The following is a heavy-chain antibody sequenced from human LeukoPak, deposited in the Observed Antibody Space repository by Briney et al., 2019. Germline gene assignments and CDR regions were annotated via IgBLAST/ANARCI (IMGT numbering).Heavy chain of an antibody. Sequence: ASVKVSCKASGYTFTSYYMHWVRQAPGQGLEWMGIINPSGGSTSYAQKFQGRVTMTRDTSTSTVYMELSSLRSEDTAVYYCARDPVLRFLEWSHYYYYYYMDVWGKGTTVTVSS. V-gene: IGHV1-46*01. CDR3: ARDPVLRFLEWSHYYYYYYMDV. D-gene: IGHD3-3*01. J-gene: IGHJ6*03. CDR2: INPSGGST. CDR1: GYTFTSYY.